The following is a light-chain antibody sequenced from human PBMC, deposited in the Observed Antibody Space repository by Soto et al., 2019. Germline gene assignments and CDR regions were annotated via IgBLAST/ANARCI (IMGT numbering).Light chain of an antibody. CDR1: QTIATF. CDR3: QLSHTTLT. CDR2: GAS. V-gene: IGKV1-39*01. J-gene: IGKJ5*01. Sequence: DIQMTQSPSTLSGSVGDRVTITCRASQTIATFLNWYQQKPGKAPKLLIYGASTLQSGVPSRFSGSGSGADFTLTISSLQPEDSATYYCQLSHTTLTFGQGTRLEIK.